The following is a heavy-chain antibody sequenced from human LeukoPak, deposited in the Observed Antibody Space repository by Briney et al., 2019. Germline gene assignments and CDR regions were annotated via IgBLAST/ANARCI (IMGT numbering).Heavy chain of an antibody. D-gene: IGHD3-22*01. V-gene: IGHV3-15*01. CDR1: GFTFSSYS. CDR3: TTGVTMIVVAKVVDY. J-gene: IGHJ4*02. CDR2: IKSKTDGGTT. Sequence: GGSLRLSCAASGFTFSSYSMNWVRQAPGKGLEWVGRIKSKTDGGTTDYAAPVKGRFTISRDDSKNTPYLQMNSLKTEDTAVYYCTTGVTMIVVAKVVDYWGQGTLVTVSS.